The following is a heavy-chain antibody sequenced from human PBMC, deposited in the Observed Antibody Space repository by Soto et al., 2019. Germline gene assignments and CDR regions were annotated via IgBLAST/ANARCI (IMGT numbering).Heavy chain of an antibody. CDR3: ARPFDTSGWFDY. Sequence: GVPLKIPCKGSGERFTNYWIGLVRQMPGKGLECMGIIYPDDSDTRYSPSFQGQVTFSADKSINTAYLQWGSLKASDTAIYYCARPFDTSGWFDYWGQGPLVTAPQ. J-gene: IGHJ5*01. CDR1: GERFTNYW. D-gene: IGHD6-19*01. CDR2: IYPDDSDT. V-gene: IGHV5-51*01.